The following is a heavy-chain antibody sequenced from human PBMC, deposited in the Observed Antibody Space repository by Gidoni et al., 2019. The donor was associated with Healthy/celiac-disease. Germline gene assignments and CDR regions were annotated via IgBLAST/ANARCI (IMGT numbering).Heavy chain of an antibody. V-gene: IGHV3-23*01. CDR3: AKGIAVAGRIYYYYGMDV. D-gene: IGHD6-19*01. CDR2: ISGSGGST. Sequence: EVQLLESGGGLVQPGGSLRLSCAASGFTFSSSAMRWVRQAPGKGLEWVAAISGSGGSTYYADSVKGRFTISRDNSKNTLYLQMNSLRAEDTAVYYCAKGIAVAGRIYYYYGMDVWGQGTTVTVSS. CDR1: GFTFSSSA. J-gene: IGHJ6*02.